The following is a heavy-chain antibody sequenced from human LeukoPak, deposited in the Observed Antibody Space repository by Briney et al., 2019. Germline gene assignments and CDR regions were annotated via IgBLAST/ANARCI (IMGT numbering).Heavy chain of an antibody. J-gene: IGHJ4*02. D-gene: IGHD6-13*01. V-gene: IGHV4-34*01. Sequence: SETLSLTCAVYGGSFSGYYWSWIRQPPGKGLGWVGEINHSGSTNYNPSLKSRVTISVDTSKNQFSLKLSSVTAADTAVYYCARGGRAAAGEYYFDYWGQGTLVTVSS. CDR2: INHSGST. CDR3: ARGGRAAAGEYYFDY. CDR1: GGSFSGYY.